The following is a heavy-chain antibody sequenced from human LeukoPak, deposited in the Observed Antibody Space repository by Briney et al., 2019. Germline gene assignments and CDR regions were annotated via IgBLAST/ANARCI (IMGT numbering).Heavy chain of an antibody. V-gene: IGHV3-11*04. Sequence: TGGSLRLSCAASGFTFSDYYMSWIRQAPGKGLEWVSYISSSGSTIYYADSVKGRFTISRDNAKNSLYLQMNSLRAEDTAVYHCARVRIPTVTTGVHYFDYWGQGTLVTVSS. D-gene: IGHD4-17*01. J-gene: IGHJ4*02. CDR1: GFTFSDYY. CDR2: ISSSGSTI. CDR3: ARVRIPTVTTGVHYFDY.